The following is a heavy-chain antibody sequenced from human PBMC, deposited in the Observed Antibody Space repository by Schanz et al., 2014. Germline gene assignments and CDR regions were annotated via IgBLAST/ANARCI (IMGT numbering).Heavy chain of an antibody. J-gene: IGHJ3*02. CDR3: ARGGGPEDVFDI. D-gene: IGHD2-15*01. Sequence: QVQLVQSGAEVKKPGSSMKVSCKASGGTFSTYPINWLRQAPGQGLEWMGRITPIHGIVNYAQRFQDRVRITADKSTSTAYMELSSLRSDDTAVYYCARGGGPEDVFDIWGQGTVVTVSS. CDR2: ITPIHGIV. V-gene: IGHV1-69*02. CDR1: GGTFSTYP.